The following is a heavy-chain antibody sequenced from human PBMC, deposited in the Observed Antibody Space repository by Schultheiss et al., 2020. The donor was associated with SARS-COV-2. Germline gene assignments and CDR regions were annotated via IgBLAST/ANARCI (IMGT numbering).Heavy chain of an antibody. D-gene: IGHD1-26*01. CDR1: GFTLDDYF. CDR2: IGTTGTYT. J-gene: IGHJ4*02. Sequence: GGSLRLSCSVSGFTLDDYFMSWIRQAPGKGLEWISSIGTTGTYTNYADSVKGRFTISRDNAKNSLYLQMNSLRAEDTAVYYCARLGTKWAIDYWGQGILVTVSS. CDR3: ARLGTKWAIDY. V-gene: IGHV3-11*06.